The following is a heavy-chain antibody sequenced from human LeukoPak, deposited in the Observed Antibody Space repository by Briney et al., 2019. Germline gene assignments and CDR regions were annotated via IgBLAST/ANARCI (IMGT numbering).Heavy chain of an antibody. CDR3: ATDRGWRTSGYYLYYFEY. Sequence: GGSLRLSCAASGFTFSSYAMHWVRQAPGKGLEWVAVISYDGSNKYYADSVKGRFTISRDNSKNTLYLQMNSLRAEDTAVYYCATDRGWRTSGYYLYYFEYWGQGTLVTYSS. J-gene: IGHJ4*02. V-gene: IGHV3-30-3*01. D-gene: IGHD3-3*01. CDR2: ISYDGSNK. CDR1: GFTFSSYA.